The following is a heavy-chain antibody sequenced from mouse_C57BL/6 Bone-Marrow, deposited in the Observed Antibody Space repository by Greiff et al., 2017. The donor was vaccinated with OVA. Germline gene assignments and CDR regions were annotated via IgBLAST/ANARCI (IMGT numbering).Heavy chain of an antibody. D-gene: IGHD1-1*01. CDR3: AGAITAVVPLAY. CDR2: IYPGDGDT. J-gene: IGHJ3*01. V-gene: IGHV1-82*01. Sequence: VQLQQSGPELVKPGASVKISCKASGYAFSSSWMNWVKQRPGKGLEWIGRIYPGDGDTNYNGKFKGKATLTADKSSSTAYMQLSSLTSEDSAVYFCAGAITAVVPLAYWGQGTLVTVSA. CDR1: GYAFSSSW.